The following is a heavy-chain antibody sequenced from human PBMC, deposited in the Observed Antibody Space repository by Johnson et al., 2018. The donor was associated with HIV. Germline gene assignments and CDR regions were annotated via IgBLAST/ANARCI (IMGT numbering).Heavy chain of an antibody. CDR3: ARDGGIQLWSAFDI. J-gene: IGHJ3*02. D-gene: IGHD5-18*01. Sequence: QVLLVESGGGVVQPGGSLRLSCAASGFTFSSYGMHWVRQAPGKGLEWVAVIWYDGSNKYYADSVKGRFTISRDNSKNTLYLQMNSLRAEDTAVYYCARDGGIQLWSAFDIWGQGKMVTVSS. V-gene: IGHV3-33*01. CDR1: GFTFSSYG. CDR2: IWYDGSNK.